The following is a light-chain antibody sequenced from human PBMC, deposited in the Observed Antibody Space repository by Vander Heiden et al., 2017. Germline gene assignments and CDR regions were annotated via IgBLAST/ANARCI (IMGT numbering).Light chain of an antibody. CDR2: KVS. CDR3: MQGTRWPWT. Sequence: DAVMTPSPLPLPLTLRQPASISCRSRQSVVYTDGNTYLDWFQQRPGQSPRRLIYKVSNRDTGVPYRFSGSGSGTNFTLKISRVEAEDVGVYYCMQGTRWPWTFGQGTKVEIK. V-gene: IGKV2-30*01. J-gene: IGKJ1*01. CDR1: QSVVYTDGNTY.